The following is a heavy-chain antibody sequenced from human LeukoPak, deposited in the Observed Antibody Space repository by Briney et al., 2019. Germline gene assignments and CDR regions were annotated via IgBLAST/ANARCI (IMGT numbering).Heavy chain of an antibody. Sequence: SETLSLTCTVSGGSISSYYWSRIRQPPGKGLEWIGYIYYSGSTNYNPSLKSRVTISVDTSKNQFSLKLSSGTAADTAVYYCARDVVRDYFDYWGQGTPVTVSS. J-gene: IGHJ4*02. CDR3: ARDVVRDYFDY. D-gene: IGHD2-21*01. V-gene: IGHV4-59*12. CDR2: IYYSGST. CDR1: GGSISSYY.